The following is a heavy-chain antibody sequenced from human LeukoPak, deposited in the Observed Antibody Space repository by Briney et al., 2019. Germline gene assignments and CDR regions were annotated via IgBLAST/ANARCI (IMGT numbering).Heavy chain of an antibody. D-gene: IGHD4-11*01. CDR3: ARDAQRGFDYSNSLKY. Sequence: GGSLTLSCAASGFIFSHHGMHWVRPAPGKGLEWVAVIWSDGNNRFYADSVKGRFTISRDNSQNTVFLQMDSLRVKDTAIYYCARDAQRGFDYSNSLKYWGHGTLVTVSS. CDR2: IWSDGNNR. J-gene: IGHJ4*01. V-gene: IGHV3-33*01. CDR1: GFIFSHHG.